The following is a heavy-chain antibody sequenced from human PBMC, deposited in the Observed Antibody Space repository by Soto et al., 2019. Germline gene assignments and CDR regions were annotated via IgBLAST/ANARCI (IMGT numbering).Heavy chain of an antibody. CDR3: AKVSSSWYAGFFDL. J-gene: IGHJ4*02. CDR2: FIGSGGSL. CDR1: GFTFSDYY. V-gene: IGHV3-23*01. Sequence: PGGSLRLSCAASGFTFSDYYMSWIRQAPGKGLEWVSGFIGSGGSLYYADSVKGRFTFSRDNSMNTLYLQMKSLRAEDTAVYYCAKVSSSWYAGFFDLWGQGTPVTVSS. D-gene: IGHD6-13*01.